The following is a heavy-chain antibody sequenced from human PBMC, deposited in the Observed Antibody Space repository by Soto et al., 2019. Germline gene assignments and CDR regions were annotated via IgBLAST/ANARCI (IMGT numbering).Heavy chain of an antibody. J-gene: IGHJ6*02. Sequence: GGSLRLSCAASGFTFSSYGMHWVRQAPGKGLEWVAVISYDGSNKYYADSVKGRFTISRDNSKNTLYLQMNSLRAEDTAVYYCAKVGGGGYDGLWNSSYYYYGMDVWGQGTTVTVSS. V-gene: IGHV3-30*18. D-gene: IGHD5-12*01. CDR3: AKVGGGGYDGLWNSSYYYYGMDV. CDR2: ISYDGSNK. CDR1: GFTFSSYG.